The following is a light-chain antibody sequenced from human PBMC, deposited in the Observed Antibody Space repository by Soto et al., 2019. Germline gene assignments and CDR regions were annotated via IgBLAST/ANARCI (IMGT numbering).Light chain of an antibody. Sequence: DIQMTQPPSSLSASVGDRVTITCRASQSISSYLNWYQQKPGKAPKLLIYAASSLQSGVPSRFSGSGSGTDFTLTISSLQPEDFATYYCQQSYSTLPLTFGGGTKVDIK. J-gene: IGKJ4*01. CDR3: QQSYSTLPLT. CDR1: QSISSY. CDR2: AAS. V-gene: IGKV1-39*01.